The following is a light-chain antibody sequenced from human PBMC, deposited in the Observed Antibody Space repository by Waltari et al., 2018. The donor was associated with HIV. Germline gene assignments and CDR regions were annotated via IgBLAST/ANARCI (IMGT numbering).Light chain of an antibody. J-gene: IGKJ1*01. CDR3: QQYQTWPRT. V-gene: IGKV3-15*01. CDR1: EDVGSN. CDR2: GAS. Sequence: EVLIPQSPAALSVSPGEPVTFFCGASEDVGSNLAWYQQKRGQAPRLIVSGASTRAAGVPTRFAGRGSGTDFSLTISTLQSNDSAVYFCQQYQTWPRTFGQGTLV.